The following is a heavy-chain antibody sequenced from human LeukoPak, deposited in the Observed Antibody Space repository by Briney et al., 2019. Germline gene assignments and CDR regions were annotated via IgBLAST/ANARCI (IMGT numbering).Heavy chain of an antibody. Sequence: GGSLRLSCAASGFTFSTYWRHWVRQAPGKGLVWVSRINTDGSTTNYADSVKDRFTISRDNAKNTLYLQMNGLRVEDTAVYYCARGYCSSPACSAGWFDPWGQGTLISVSS. J-gene: IGHJ5*02. CDR2: INTDGSTT. CDR1: GFTFSTYW. CDR3: ARGYCSSPACSAGWFDP. V-gene: IGHV3-74*01. D-gene: IGHD2-2*01.